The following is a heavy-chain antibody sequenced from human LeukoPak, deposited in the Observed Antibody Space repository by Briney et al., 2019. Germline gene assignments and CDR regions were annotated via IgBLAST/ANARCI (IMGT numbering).Heavy chain of an antibody. CDR1: GFTFSSYA. D-gene: IGHD4-17*01. CDR2: ISGSGGST. CDR3: AKMEAWTTVTGSGVDY. J-gene: IGHJ4*02. Sequence: AGGSLRLSCAASGFTFSSYAMSWVRQAPGKGLEWVSGISGSGGSTYYADSVKGRFTISRDNSKNTLYLQMNSLRAEDTAVHYCAKMEAWTTVTGSGVDYWGQGTLVTVSS. V-gene: IGHV3-23*01.